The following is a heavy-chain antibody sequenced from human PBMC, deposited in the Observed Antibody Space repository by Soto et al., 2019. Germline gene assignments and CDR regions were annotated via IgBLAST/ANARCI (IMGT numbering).Heavy chain of an antibody. D-gene: IGHD2-15*01. CDR2: INPSGGST. J-gene: IGHJ3*02. V-gene: IGHV1-46*01. CDR3: ARDRYCSGGSCYLMNAFDI. CDR1: GYTFTSYY. Sequence: GASVKVSCMASGYTFTSYYMHWVRQAPGQGLEWMGIINPSGGSTSYAQKFQGRVTMTTDTSTSTAYMELRSLRSDDTAVYYCARDRYCSGGSCYLMNAFDIWGQGTMVTVSS.